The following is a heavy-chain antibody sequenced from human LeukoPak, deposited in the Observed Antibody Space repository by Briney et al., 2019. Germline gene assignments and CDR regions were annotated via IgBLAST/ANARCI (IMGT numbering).Heavy chain of an antibody. V-gene: IGHV1-24*01. D-gene: IGHD6-13*01. Sequence: ASVKVSCKVSGYTLTELSMHWVRQAPGKGREWMGGFDPEDGETIYAQKFQGRVTMTEDTSTDTAYMELSSLRSEDTAVYYCATVVSSSWFFDYWGQGTLVTVSS. CDR3: ATVVSSSWFFDY. CDR2: FDPEDGET. CDR1: GYTLTELS. J-gene: IGHJ4*02.